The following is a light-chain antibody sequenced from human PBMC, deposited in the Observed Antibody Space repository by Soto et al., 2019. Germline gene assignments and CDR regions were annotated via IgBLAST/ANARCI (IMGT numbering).Light chain of an antibody. J-gene: IGKJ5*01. CDR1: ESVTSS. Sequence: EIVMTQSPATLSVSTGDRATLSCRASESVTSSLAWYQQKPGQPPRLLIYGASTRATGIPDRFSGSGSGTEFTLTISGLQPDDSASYYCQQYNSYPLTFGQGTRLEIK. V-gene: IGKV3D-15*01. CDR3: QQYNSYPLT. CDR2: GAS.